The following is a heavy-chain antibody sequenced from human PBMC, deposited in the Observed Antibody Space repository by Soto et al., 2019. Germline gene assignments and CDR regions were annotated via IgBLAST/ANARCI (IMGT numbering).Heavy chain of an antibody. D-gene: IGHD6-6*01. J-gene: IGHJ6*02. CDR1: GYSFTSYW. V-gene: IGHV5-51*01. Sequence: GESLKISCKGSGYSFTSYWIGWVRQMPGKGLEWMGIIYPGDSDTRYSPSFQGQVTISADKSISTAYLQWSSLKASDTAMYYCARLGQLGDYYYYYGIDVWGQGTTVTVSS. CDR2: IYPGDSDT. CDR3: ARLGQLGDYYYYYGIDV.